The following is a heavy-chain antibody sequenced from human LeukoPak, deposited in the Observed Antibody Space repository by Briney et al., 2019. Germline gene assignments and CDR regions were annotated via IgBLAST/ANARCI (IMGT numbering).Heavy chain of an antibody. V-gene: IGHV4-39*01. Sequence: SETLSLTCTVSGGSISSSSFYGGWIRQPPGKGLEWIGSIYYSGNTYYNPSLKSRVSISVDTSKNQFSLKLSSVTAADTAVYYCARHPGRLFDYWGQGTLVTVSS. CDR1: GGSISSSSFY. J-gene: IGHJ4*02. CDR2: IYYSGNT. CDR3: ARHPGRLFDY.